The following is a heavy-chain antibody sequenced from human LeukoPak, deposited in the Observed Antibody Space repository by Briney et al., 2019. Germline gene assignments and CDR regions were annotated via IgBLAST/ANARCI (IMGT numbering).Heavy chain of an antibody. D-gene: IGHD3-3*01. Sequence: ASVKVSCEASGYTFTSFGIGWLRQAPGQGLEWMGWISPYNGNTKYAQKFQGGVIMTTDTSTSTVYMELRSLTSDDTAVYYCAGQGGYAWSWFDPWGQGTLVTVSS. J-gene: IGHJ5*02. V-gene: IGHV1-18*01. CDR1: GYTFTSFG. CDR3: AGQGGYAWSWFDP. CDR2: ISPYNGNT.